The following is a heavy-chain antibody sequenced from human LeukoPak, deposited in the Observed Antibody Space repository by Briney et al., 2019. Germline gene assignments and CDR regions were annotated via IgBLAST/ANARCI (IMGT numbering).Heavy chain of an antibody. D-gene: IGHD5-24*01. CDR3: ARERDGSGYYYYYMDV. J-gene: IGHJ6*03. CDR1: GFTFSSYS. CDR2: ISSSSSYI. V-gene: IGHV3-21*01. Sequence: PGGSLRLSCAASGFTFSSYSMNWVRQAPGKGLEWVSSISSSSSYIYYADSVKGRFTISRDNAKNSLYLQMNSLRAEDTAVYYCARERDGSGYYYYYMDVWGKGTTVTVSS.